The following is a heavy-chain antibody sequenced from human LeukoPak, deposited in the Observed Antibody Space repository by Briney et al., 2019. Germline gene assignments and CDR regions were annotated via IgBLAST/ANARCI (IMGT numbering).Heavy chain of an antibody. CDR2: ISYDGSNK. V-gene: IGHV3-30-3*01. Sequence: PGGSLRLSCAASGFTFSSYAMHWVRQAPGKGLEWVAVISYDGSNKYYADSVEGRFTISRDNSKNTLYLQMNSLRAEDTAVYYCAREDLIAVAGPDFDYWGQGTLVTVSS. CDR3: AREDLIAVAGPDFDY. J-gene: IGHJ4*02. CDR1: GFTFSSYA. D-gene: IGHD6-19*01.